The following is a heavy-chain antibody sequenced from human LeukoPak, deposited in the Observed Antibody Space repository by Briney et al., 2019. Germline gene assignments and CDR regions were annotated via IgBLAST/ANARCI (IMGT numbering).Heavy chain of an antibody. J-gene: IGHJ4*02. CDR2: IWYDGSNE. CDR3: AREIYYGSGSYQDY. CDR1: GFTFSHCG. D-gene: IGHD3-10*01. Sequence: GGSLRLSCAASGFTFSHCGMHWVRQAPGKGLEWVGVIWYDGSNEYYADSVKGRFTISRDNSKNTLYLQMNSLRAEDTAVYYCAREIYYGSGSYQDYWGQGTLVTVSS. V-gene: IGHV3-33*01.